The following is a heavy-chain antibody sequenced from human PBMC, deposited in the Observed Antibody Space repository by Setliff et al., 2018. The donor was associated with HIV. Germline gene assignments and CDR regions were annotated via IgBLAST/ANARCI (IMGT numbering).Heavy chain of an antibody. J-gene: IGHJ6*03. Sequence: GGSLRLSCVASGFTFSTYSMNWVRQAPGKGLEWVSSISSSSSYIYHADSVKGRFTISRDNAKNSLYLQMNSLRAEDTAVYYCARDFLGDGYMDVWGKGTTVTVSS. D-gene: IGHD3-16*01. CDR1: GFTFSTYS. CDR2: ISSSSSYI. V-gene: IGHV3-21*01. CDR3: ARDFLGDGYMDV.